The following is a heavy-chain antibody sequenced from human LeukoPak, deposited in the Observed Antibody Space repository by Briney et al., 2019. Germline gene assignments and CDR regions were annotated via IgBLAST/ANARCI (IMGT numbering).Heavy chain of an antibody. J-gene: IGHJ6*02. CDR3: AKSPYYYGSEIYGMDV. D-gene: IGHD3-10*01. CDR2: IYYSGST. Sequence: SETLSLTCTVSGGSISSYCWSWIRQPPGKGLEWIGYIYYSGSTNYNPSLKSRVTMSVDTSKNQFSLKLSSVTAADTAVYYCAKSPYYYGSEIYGMDVWGQGTTVTVSS. CDR1: GGSISSYC. V-gene: IGHV4-59*12.